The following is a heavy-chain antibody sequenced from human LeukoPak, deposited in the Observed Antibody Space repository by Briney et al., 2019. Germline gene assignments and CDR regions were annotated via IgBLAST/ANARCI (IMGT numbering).Heavy chain of an antibody. CDR3: ARTREGVWGSYSP. D-gene: IGHD3-16*01. V-gene: IGHV1-2*02. Sequence: ASVKVSCKASGYSFTDYYIHWVRQAPGQGLEWMGWINPKSGGTHYAQKFQGRVSMTRDTSINTVHLELSSLKTNDTAVYYCARTREGVWGSYSPWGQGTLVTVSS. J-gene: IGHJ4*02. CDR1: GYSFTDYY. CDR2: INPKSGGT.